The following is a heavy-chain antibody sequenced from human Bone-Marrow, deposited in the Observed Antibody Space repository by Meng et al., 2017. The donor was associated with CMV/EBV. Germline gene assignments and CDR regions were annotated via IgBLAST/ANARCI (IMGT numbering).Heavy chain of an antibody. CDR1: GFTFSSYS. D-gene: IGHD3-22*01. CDR2: ISSSSSYI. V-gene: IGHV3-21*01. CDR3: ATGGSYYDSSGYWGY. Sequence: GESLKISCAASGFTFSSYSMNWVRQAPGKGLEWVSSISSSSSYIYYADSVKGRFTISRDNAKNSLYLQMNSLRAEDTAVYYCATGGSYYDSSGYWGYWGQGTLVTASS. J-gene: IGHJ4*02.